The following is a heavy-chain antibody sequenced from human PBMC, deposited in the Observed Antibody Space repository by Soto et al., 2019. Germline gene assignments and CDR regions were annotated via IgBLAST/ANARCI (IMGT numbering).Heavy chain of an antibody. CDR1: GFTFSSYG. Sequence: GGSLRLSXAASGFTFSSYGMHWVCQAPGKGLEWVAVISYDGSNKYYADSVKGRFTISRDNSKNTLYLQMNSLRAEDTAVYYCAKDQEGVTIFGVVTNDFDYWGQGTLVTVSS. J-gene: IGHJ4*02. CDR2: ISYDGSNK. V-gene: IGHV3-30*18. D-gene: IGHD3-3*01. CDR3: AKDQEGVTIFGVVTNDFDY.